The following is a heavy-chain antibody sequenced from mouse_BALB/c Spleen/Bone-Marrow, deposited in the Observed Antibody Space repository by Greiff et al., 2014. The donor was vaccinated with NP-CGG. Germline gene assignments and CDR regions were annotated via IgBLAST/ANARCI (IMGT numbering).Heavy chain of an antibody. J-gene: IGHJ1*01. Sequence: EVQGVESGGDLVKPGGSLKLSCAASGFTFSSYGMSWARQTPDKGLEWVATISSGGTYTFYPDSVKGRFTISRDNAKNTLYLQMSSLKSEDTAMYYCTRQGSDGYDSREDWYFDVWGAGTTVTVSS. CDR3: TRQGSDGYDSREDWYFDV. V-gene: IGHV5-6*01. D-gene: IGHD1-1*01. CDR1: GFTFSSYG. CDR2: ISSGGTYT.